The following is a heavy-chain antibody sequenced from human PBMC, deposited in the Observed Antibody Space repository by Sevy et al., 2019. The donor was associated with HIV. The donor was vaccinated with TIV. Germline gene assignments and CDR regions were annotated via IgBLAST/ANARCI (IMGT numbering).Heavy chain of an antibody. D-gene: IGHD3-3*01. CDR2: IGGSGGST. CDR3: ARGVTYDDSGYYVPRFEN. Sequence: QLGGSLRLSCAASGFIFSSYAMNWVRQAPGKGLEWVSNIGGSGGSTYYADPVKGRFTISRDNSKNTLYLQMNSLRAEDTAIYFCARGVTYDDSGYYVPRFENWGQGTLVTVSS. CDR1: GFIFSSYA. J-gene: IGHJ4*02. V-gene: IGHV3-23*01.